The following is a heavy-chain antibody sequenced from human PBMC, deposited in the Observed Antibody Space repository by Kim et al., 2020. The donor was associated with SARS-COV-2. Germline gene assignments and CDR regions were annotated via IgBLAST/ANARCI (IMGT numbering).Heavy chain of an antibody. CDR2: INHSGST. CDR3: ARRPLYRGMGYYFDY. J-gene: IGHJ4*02. Sequence: SETLSLTCAVYGGSFSGYYWSWIRQPPGKGLEWIGEINHSGSTNYNPSLKSRVTISVDTSKNQFSLKLSSVTAADTAVYYCARRPLYRGMGYYFDYWGQGTLVTVSS. D-gene: IGHD2-2*02. V-gene: IGHV4-34*01. CDR1: GGSFSGYY.